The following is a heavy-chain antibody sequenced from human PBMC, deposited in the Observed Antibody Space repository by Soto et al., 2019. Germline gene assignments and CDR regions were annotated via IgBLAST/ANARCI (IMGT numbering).Heavy chain of an antibody. CDR2: INPNSGGT. CDR1: GYTFTGYY. CDR3: ARAPAGENFDY. Sequence: ASVKVSCKTSGYTFTGYYIHWVRQAPGQGLEWMGWINPNSGGTQYAQNFQGRVTMTRDTSTSTVYMELSSLRSDDTAVYYCARAPAGENFDYWGQGTPVTVSS. V-gene: IGHV1-2*02. D-gene: IGHD3-10*01. J-gene: IGHJ4*02.